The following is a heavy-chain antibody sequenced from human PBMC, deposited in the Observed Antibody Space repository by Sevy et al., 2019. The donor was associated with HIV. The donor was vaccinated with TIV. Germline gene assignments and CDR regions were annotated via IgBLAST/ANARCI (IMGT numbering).Heavy chain of an antibody. J-gene: IGHJ4*02. V-gene: IGHV4-61*02. CDR1: GGSISSGRCY. CDR3: VYDSDQ. Sequence: SETLSLTCTVSGGSISSGRCYWGWIRQPAGKGLEWIGRFDTSGGTNYNPSLNSRVIISVDTSKNQFFLKLTSVTAADTAVYYCVYDSDQWGQGILVTVSS. D-gene: IGHD3-3*01. CDR2: FDTSGGT.